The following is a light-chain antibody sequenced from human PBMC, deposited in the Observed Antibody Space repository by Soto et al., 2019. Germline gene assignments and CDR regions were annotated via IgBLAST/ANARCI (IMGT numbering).Light chain of an antibody. Sequence: ELVLTQSPGTLSLSPGERATLSCRANGSVRNNSLAWYQQQPGQPPRLLIFGASSRATGIPDRITGIGSGADFSLTISRLEPADFAVYFCHHYGYGADTFGQGTKLEIK. CDR1: GSVRNNS. V-gene: IGKV3-20*01. J-gene: IGKJ2*01. CDR2: GAS. CDR3: HHYGYGADT.